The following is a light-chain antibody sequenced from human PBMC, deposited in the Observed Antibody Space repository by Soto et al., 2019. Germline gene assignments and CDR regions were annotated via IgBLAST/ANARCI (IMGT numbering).Light chain of an antibody. CDR2: DAS. CDR1: LSVSSY. Sequence: EIVLTQSPATLSLSPGERATLSCRASLSVSSYLAWYQQKAGQAPRLLIYDASNRATGIPARFSGSGSGTDFTLTISSLEPEDFAVYYCQQRSNWPWTFGQGTKVEIK. CDR3: QQRSNWPWT. J-gene: IGKJ1*01. V-gene: IGKV3-11*01.